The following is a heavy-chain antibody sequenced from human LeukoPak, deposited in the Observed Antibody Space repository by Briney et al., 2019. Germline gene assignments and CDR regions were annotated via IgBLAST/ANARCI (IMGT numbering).Heavy chain of an antibody. CDR3: AFGATGPLFFDY. V-gene: IGHV4-39*07. D-gene: IGHD1-26*01. CDR2: IYYSGST. CDR1: GGSISSSSYY. Sequence: SETLSLTCTVSGGSISSSSYYWGWIRQPPGKGLEWIGSIYYSGSTYYNPSLKSRVTISVDTSKNQFSLKLSSVTAADTAVYYCAFGATGPLFFDYWGQGTLVTVSS. J-gene: IGHJ4*02.